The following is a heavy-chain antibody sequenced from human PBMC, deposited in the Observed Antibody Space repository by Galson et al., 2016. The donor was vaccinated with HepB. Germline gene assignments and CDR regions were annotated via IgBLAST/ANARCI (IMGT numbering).Heavy chain of an antibody. Sequence: SETLSLTCTVSNGSIHSYYWSWVRQPPGKGLEWIGYVYYSGSANYNPSLKSRVTILVDTSKNQFSLRLTSVTAADTGVYYCERGGGRKPGLMPRPRRSVWFDPWGPGTRVTVSS. D-gene: IGHD2-8*01. CDR1: NGSIHSYY. CDR2: VYYSGSA. CDR3: ERGGGRKPGLMPRPRRSVWFDP. V-gene: IGHV4-59*12. J-gene: IGHJ5*02.